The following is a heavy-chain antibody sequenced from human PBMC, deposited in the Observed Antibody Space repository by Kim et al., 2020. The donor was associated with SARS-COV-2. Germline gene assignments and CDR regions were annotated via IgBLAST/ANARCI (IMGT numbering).Heavy chain of an antibody. CDR2: ISGSGGST. J-gene: IGHJ4*02. V-gene: IGHV3-23*01. CDR3: AKASGWYSDRNVFDY. D-gene: IGHD6-19*01. CDR1: GFTFSSYA. Sequence: GGSLRLSCAASGFTFSSYAMSWVRQAPGKGLEWVSAISGSGGSTYYANSGKGRFTISRDNSKNTLYLQMNSLRAEDTAVYYCAKASGWYSDRNVFDYWGQGTLVTVSS.